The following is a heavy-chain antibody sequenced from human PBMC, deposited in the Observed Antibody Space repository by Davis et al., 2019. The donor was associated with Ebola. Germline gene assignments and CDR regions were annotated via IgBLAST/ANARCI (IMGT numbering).Heavy chain of an antibody. CDR2: IYYSGRT. Sequence: PSETLSLTCTVSGGPISSYFCTWIRQPPGKRLEWIGDIYYSGRTYYNPSLKSRVIISVDTSTNQFSLKLTSVTAADTAVYYCARGVVATNYRANWFDPWGQGTLVTVSS. V-gene: IGHV4-59*12. CDR1: GGPISSYF. J-gene: IGHJ5*02. D-gene: IGHD2-15*01. CDR3: ARGVVATNYRANWFDP.